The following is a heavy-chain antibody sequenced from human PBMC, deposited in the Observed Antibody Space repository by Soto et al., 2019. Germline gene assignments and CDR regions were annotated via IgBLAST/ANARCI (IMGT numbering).Heavy chain of an antibody. D-gene: IGHD3-22*01. V-gene: IGHV4-59*12. CDR2: IYDSGST. CDR1: GGSISSSY. CDR3: ARGDYYYDSSGYCLGY. Sequence: SETLSLTCTVSGGSISSSYWSWIRQPPGKGLEWIGYIYDSGSTYYNPSLKSRVTISVDTSKNQFSLKLSSVTAADTAVYYCARGDYYYDSSGYCLGYWGQGTLVTVSS. J-gene: IGHJ4*02.